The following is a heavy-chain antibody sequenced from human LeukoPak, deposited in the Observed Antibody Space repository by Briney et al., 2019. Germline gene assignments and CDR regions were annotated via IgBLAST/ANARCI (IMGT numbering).Heavy chain of an antibody. CDR2: ISYDGGFE. CDR1: GFTFNGYA. J-gene: IGHJ6*02. CDR3: AKTMVRGVNNGMDV. D-gene: IGHD3-10*01. Sequence: GGSLRLSCAASGFTFNGYAMLWVRQAPGKGLDWVAVISYDGGFESYADSVKGRFTISRDNSKNYLYLQMISLRPEDTAVYYCAKTMVRGVNNGMDVWGQGTTVTVS. V-gene: IGHV3-30-3*02.